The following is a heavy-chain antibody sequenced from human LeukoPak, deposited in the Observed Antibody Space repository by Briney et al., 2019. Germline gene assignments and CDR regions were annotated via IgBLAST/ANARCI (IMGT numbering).Heavy chain of an antibody. J-gene: IGHJ4*02. CDR1: GFTFSSYE. D-gene: IGHD6-13*01. V-gene: IGHV3-66*01. Sequence: PGGSLRLSCAASGFTFSSYEVNWVRQAPGKGLEWVSVIYSGGSTYYADSVKGRFTISRDNAKNSLYLQMNSLRAEDTAVYYCASLGGAAAGSYWGQGTLVTVSS. CDR3: ASLGGAAAGSY. CDR2: IYSGGST.